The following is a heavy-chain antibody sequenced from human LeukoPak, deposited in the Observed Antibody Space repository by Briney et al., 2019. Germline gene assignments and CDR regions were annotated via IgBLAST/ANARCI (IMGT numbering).Heavy chain of an antibody. CDR2: IYSGDRT. Sequence: PGGSLRLSCAASGFIVSNNYMNWVRQARGKGLEWVSIIYSGDRTYYADSVQGRFTTYRDNSKNTVYLQMNSLTAEDTAVYYCAGGGNLFDYWGQGTLVTVSS. D-gene: IGHD4-23*01. V-gene: IGHV3-53*01. CDR3: AGGGNLFDY. J-gene: IGHJ4*02. CDR1: GFIVSNNY.